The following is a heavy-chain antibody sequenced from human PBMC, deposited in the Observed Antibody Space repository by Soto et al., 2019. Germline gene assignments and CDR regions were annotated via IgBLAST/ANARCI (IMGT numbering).Heavy chain of an antibody. Sequence: QVQLQESGPRLVKPSATLSLTCTVSGGSITSSYWSWIRRPPGKGLEWIAYIYETGISGYTPSTSYNPSLKSRVTMSVDTSKSQFSLKLASVTAADTAVYYCARGEDAFFYYGLDVWGQGITVTVSS. CDR2: IYETGISGYTPST. CDR3: ARGEDAFFYYGLDV. CDR1: GGSITSSY. V-gene: IGHV4-59*01. J-gene: IGHJ6*02.